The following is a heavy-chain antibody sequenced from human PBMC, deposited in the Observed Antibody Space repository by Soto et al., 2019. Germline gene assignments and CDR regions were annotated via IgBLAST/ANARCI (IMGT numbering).Heavy chain of an antibody. CDR2: ISAYNGNT. Sequence: ASVKVSCKASGYTFTSYGISWVRQAPGQGLEWMGWISAYNGNTNYAQKLQGRVTMTADTSTSTAYMELRSLRSDDTAVYYCARVVAAAGEGWFDPWGQGTLVTVSS. V-gene: IGHV1-18*01. CDR3: ARVVAAAGEGWFDP. CDR1: GYTFTSYG. J-gene: IGHJ5*02. D-gene: IGHD6-13*01.